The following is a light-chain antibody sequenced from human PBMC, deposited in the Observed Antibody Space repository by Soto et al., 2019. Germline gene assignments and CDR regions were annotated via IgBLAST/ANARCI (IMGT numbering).Light chain of an antibody. CDR1: QNIDNY. Sequence: DILMTQSPSSLSASVGDRVTITCRASQNIDNYLNWYQHKPGKAPRLLIYAASTLQSRVPSRFSGSGSGTDFTLTISGLQTEDFATYFCQESYSIPAVSFGGGTKVEIK. CDR2: AAS. CDR3: QESYSIPAVS. V-gene: IGKV1-39*01. J-gene: IGKJ4*01.